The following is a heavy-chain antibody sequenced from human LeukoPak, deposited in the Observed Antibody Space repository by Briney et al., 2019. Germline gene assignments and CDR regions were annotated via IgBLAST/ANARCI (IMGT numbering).Heavy chain of an antibody. V-gene: IGHV1-69*04. CDR3: ARDLEELGAFDF. J-gene: IGHJ3*01. CDR1: GGTFTNSP. Sequence: SVKVSCKSSGGTFTNSPISWIRQVPGQGFEWLGRIIPILDMPYYAQKFQGRVTINADKSTNTGYMERRCLRSDDAAVYYGARDLEELGAFDFWGEGPMLTLSS. CDR2: IIPILDMP. D-gene: IGHD3-3*01.